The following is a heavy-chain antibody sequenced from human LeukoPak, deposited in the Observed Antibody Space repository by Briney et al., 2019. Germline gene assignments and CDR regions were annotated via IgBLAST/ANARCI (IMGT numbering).Heavy chain of an antibody. Sequence: PGGSLRLSCAASGFTVSSNYMSWVRQAPGKGLEWVSVIYSSGSTYYADSVKGRFTISRDNSKNTLYLQMNSLRAEDTAVYYCARTRMVRGVIENFDYWGQGTLVTVSS. D-gene: IGHD3-10*01. CDR1: GFTVSSNY. CDR2: IYSSGST. J-gene: IGHJ4*02. CDR3: ARTRMVRGVIENFDY. V-gene: IGHV3-66*01.